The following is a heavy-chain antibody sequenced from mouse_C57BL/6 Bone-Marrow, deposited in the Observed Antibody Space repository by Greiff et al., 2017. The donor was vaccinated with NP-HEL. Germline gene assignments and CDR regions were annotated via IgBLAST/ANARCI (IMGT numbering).Heavy chain of an antibody. CDR2: ISYDGSN. D-gene: IGHD3-2*02. CDR3: ARGGDSSGYGGGYYAMDY. V-gene: IGHV3-6*01. Sequence: EVKLMESGPGLVKPSQSLSLTCSVTGYSITSGYYWNWIRQFPGNKLEWMGYISYDGSNNYNPSLKNRISITRDTSKNQFFLKLNSVTTEDTATYYCARGGDSSGYGGGYYAMDYWGQGTSVTVSS. J-gene: IGHJ4*01. CDR1: GYSITSGYY.